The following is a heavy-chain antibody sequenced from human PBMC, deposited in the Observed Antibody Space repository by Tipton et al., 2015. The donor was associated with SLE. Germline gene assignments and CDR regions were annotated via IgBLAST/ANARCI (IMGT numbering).Heavy chain of an antibody. J-gene: IGHJ4*02. CDR2: IYYSGST. CDR1: GGSISSGGYY. CDR3: ARVGYFDFLLDY. V-gene: IGHV4-31*03. Sequence: PSLTCTVSGGSISSGGYYWSWIRQHPEKGLEWIGYIYYSGSTYYNPSLKSRVTISVDTSKNQFSLKLSSVTAADTAVYYCARVGYFDFLLDYWGQGTLVTVSS. D-gene: IGHD3-9*01.